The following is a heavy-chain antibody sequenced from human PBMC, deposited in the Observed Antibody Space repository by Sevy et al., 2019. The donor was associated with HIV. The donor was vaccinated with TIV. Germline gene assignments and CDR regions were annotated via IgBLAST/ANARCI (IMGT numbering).Heavy chain of an antibody. CDR3: ARASGYSSSWYIWYFDL. Sequence: GGSLRLSCAASGFTFSSYWMHWVRQAPGKGLVWVSPINSDGSSTSYADSVKGRFTISRDNAKNTLYLQMNSLRAEDTAVYYCARASGYSSSWYIWYFDLWGRGTLVTVSS. D-gene: IGHD6-13*01. CDR1: GFTFSSYW. J-gene: IGHJ2*01. CDR2: INSDGSST. V-gene: IGHV3-74*01.